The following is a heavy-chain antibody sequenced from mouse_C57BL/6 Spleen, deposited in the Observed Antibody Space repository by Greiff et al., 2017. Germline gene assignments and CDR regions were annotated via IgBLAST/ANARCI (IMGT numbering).Heavy chain of an antibody. CDR1: GYTFTDYY. D-gene: IGHD1-1*01. CDR3: ARGVVDTDY. Sequence: EVQLVESGPVLVKPGASVKMSCKASGYTFTDYYMNWVKQSHGKSLEWIGVINPYNGGTSYNQKFKGKATLTVDKSSSTAYMELNSLTSEDSAVYYCARGVVDTDYWGQGTTLTVSS. J-gene: IGHJ2*01. V-gene: IGHV1-19*01. CDR2: INPYNGGT.